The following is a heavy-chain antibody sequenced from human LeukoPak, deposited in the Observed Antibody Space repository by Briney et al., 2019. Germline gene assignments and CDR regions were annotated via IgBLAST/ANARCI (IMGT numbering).Heavy chain of an antibody. CDR1: GYTFTSYY. J-gene: IGHJ6*02. CDR3: ASSEGYYDILTGYYRGEYGMDV. D-gene: IGHD3-9*01. CDR2: INPSGGST. V-gene: IGHV1-46*01. Sequence: ASVKVSCKASGYTFTSYYMHWVRQAPGQGLEWMGIINPSGGSTSYAQKFQGRVTMTRDTSTSTVYMELSSLRSEDTAVYYCASSEGYYDILTGYYRGEYGMDVWGQGTTVTVSS.